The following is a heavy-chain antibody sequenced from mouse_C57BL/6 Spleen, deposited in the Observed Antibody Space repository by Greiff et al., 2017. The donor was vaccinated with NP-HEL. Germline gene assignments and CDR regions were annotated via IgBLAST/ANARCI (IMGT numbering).Heavy chain of an antibody. D-gene: IGHD2-3*01. J-gene: IGHJ3*01. CDR2: IDPSDSET. V-gene: IGHV1-52*01. CDR3: AREGDGWLLAY. Sequence: QVQLKQPGAELVRPGSSVKLSCKASGYTFTSYWMHWVKQRPIQGLEWIGNIDPSDSETHYNQKFKDKATLTVDKSSSTAYMQLSSLTSEDSAVYYCAREGDGWLLAYWGQGTLVTVSA. CDR1: GYTFTSYW.